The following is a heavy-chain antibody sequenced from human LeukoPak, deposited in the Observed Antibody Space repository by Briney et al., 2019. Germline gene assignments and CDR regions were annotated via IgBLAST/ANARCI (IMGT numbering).Heavy chain of an antibody. V-gene: IGHV4-30-4*01. Sequence: TLSLTCTVSGGSISSGDYYWSWIRQPPGKGLEWIGYIYYSGSTYYNPSLKSRVTISVDTSKNQFSLKLSSVTAADTAVYYCARGTLYPLYFDYWGQGTLVTVSS. D-gene: IGHD5/OR15-5a*01. CDR1: GGSISSGDYY. CDR3: ARGTLYPLYFDY. J-gene: IGHJ4*02. CDR2: IYYSGST.